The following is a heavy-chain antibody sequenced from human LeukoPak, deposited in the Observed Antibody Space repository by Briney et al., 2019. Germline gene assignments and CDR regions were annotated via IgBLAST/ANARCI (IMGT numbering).Heavy chain of an antibody. D-gene: IGHD3-16*02. CDR2: IYYSGST. CDR3: AGAYYDYVWGSYRFDY. J-gene: IGHJ4*02. V-gene: IGHV4-59*01. CDR1: GGSISSYY. Sequence: PSETLSLTCTVSGGSISSYYWGWIRQPPGKGLEWIGYIYYSGSTNYNPSLKSRVTISVDTSKNQFSLKLSSVTAADTAVYYRAGAYYDYVWGSYRFDYWGQGTLVTVSS.